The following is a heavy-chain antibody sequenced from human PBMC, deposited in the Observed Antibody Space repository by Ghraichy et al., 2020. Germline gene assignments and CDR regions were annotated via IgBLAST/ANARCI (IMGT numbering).Heavy chain of an antibody. J-gene: IGHJ5*02. CDR3: GIGSGWTTDL. V-gene: IGHV4-59*01. D-gene: IGHD6-19*01. CDR2: IYNSGST. Sequence: SQTLSLTCTVSGYSFSNYSLSWIRQPPGKGLEWIGDIYNSGSTNYNHSLKIRLTISAATSKNQFSLRLTFATAADTAVYYCGIGSGWTTDLWGQGTLVTVSS. CDR1: GYSFSNYS.